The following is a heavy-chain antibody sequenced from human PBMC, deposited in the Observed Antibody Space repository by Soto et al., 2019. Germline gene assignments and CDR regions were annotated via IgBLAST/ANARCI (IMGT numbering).Heavy chain of an antibody. CDR3: ARDHGYSGYDYYYYYGMDV. CDR1: GGTFSSYA. CDR2: IIPIFGTA. Sequence: ASVKVSCKASGGTFSSYAISWVRQAPGQGLEWMGGIIPIFGTANYAQKFQGRVTITADESTSTAYMELSSLRSEDTAVYYCARDHGYSGYDYYYYYGMDVWGQGTTVTVSS. D-gene: IGHD5-12*01. J-gene: IGHJ6*02. V-gene: IGHV1-69*13.